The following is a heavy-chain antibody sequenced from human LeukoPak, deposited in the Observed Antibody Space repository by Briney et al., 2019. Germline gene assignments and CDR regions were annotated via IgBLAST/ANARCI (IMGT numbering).Heavy chain of an antibody. CDR3: ARDRYSNGYLVY. V-gene: IGHV1-18*01. J-gene: IGHJ4*02. CDR1: GYTFASYG. D-gene: IGHD3-22*01. Sequence: ASVKVSCKASGYTFASYGISWVRQAPGQGLEWMGWISAYNGNTNYAQKLQGRVTMTTDTSTSTAYMELRSLRSDDTAVYYCARDRYSNGYLVYWGQGTLVTVSS. CDR2: ISAYNGNT.